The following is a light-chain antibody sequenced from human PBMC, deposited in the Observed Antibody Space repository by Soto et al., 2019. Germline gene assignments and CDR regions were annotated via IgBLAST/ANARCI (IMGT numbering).Light chain of an antibody. V-gene: IGKV3-20*01. Sequence: EIAMTQSPATLSVSTGERGTHSCRASQSVSSNLAWYQQKPGQAPRLLIYGASSRATGIPDRFSGSGSGTDFTLTISRLEPEDFAVYYCQQHGTSPITFGQGTRLEI. CDR2: GAS. CDR3: QQHGTSPIT. J-gene: IGKJ5*01. CDR1: QSVSSN.